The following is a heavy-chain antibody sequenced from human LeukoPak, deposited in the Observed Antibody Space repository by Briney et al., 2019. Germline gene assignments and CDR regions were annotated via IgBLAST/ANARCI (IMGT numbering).Heavy chain of an antibody. CDR1: GGTFSSYA. V-gene: IGHV1-69*05. D-gene: IGHD3-22*01. CDR3: ASLLPMIENAFDI. J-gene: IGHJ3*02. Sequence: ASVKVSCKASGGTFSSYAISWVRQAPGRGLEWMGGIIPIFGTANYAQKFQGRVTITTDESTSTAYMELSSLRSEDTAVYYCASLLPMIENAFDIWGQGTMVTVSS. CDR2: IIPIFGTA.